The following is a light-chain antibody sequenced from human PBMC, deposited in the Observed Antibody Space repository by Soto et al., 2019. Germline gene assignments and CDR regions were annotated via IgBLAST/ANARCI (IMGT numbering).Light chain of an antibody. V-gene: IGLV1-47*01. J-gene: IGLJ2*01. Sequence: QAVVTQPPSASGTPGQRVTISCSGSSSNIGSNHVYWYQQFPGMAPKLLMYRSDQRPTGVPDRFSGSKSGTSASLAISGRRSDDEADYYCSARDDILSGVVFGGGTKLTVL. CDR2: RSD. CDR3: SARDDILSGVV. CDR1: SSNIGSNH.